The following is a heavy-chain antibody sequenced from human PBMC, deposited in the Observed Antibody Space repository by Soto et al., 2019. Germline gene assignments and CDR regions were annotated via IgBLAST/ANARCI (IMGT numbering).Heavy chain of an antibody. Sequence: PSETLSLTCTVSVDSISSYYWSWIRQPAGKGLEWIGRIYPRGSTNYNPSLKSRVTMSVDTSRNQFSLMLSSVTAADTAVYYCASAYYYYYGMDVWGQGTTVTVSS. CDR1: VDSISSYY. J-gene: IGHJ6*02. CDR3: ASAYYYYYGMDV. V-gene: IGHV4-4*07. CDR2: IYPRGST.